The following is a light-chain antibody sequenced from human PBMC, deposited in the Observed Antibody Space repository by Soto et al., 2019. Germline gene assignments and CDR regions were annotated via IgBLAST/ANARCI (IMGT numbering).Light chain of an antibody. CDR3: QQSYSTPWT. Sequence: DIQMTQSPSTLSASVGDRVTITCRASQSIGDSLAWYQQKPGKAPKLLIYAASSLQSGVPSRFSGSGSGTDFTLTISSLQPEDFATYYCQQSYSTPWTFGQGTKVDIK. CDR1: QSIGDS. V-gene: IGKV1-39*01. J-gene: IGKJ1*01. CDR2: AAS.